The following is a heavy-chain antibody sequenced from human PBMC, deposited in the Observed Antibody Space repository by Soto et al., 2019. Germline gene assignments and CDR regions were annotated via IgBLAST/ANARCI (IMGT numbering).Heavy chain of an antibody. Sequence: EVQLLESGGGLVQPGGSLRLSCAASGFTFSSYAMSWVRQAPGEGLEWVSAISGSGGSTYYADSVKGRFTISRDNSKNTQYLQMNSLRAEDTAVYYCAKDSHGDYVRGYFDYWGQGTLVTVSS. D-gene: IGHD4-17*01. V-gene: IGHV3-23*01. CDR2: ISGSGGST. CDR1: GFTFSSYA. CDR3: AKDSHGDYVRGYFDY. J-gene: IGHJ4*02.